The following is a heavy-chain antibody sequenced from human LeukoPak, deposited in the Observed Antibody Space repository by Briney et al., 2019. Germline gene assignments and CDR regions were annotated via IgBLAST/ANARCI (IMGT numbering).Heavy chain of an antibody. CDR2: ISGSGGST. CDR3: AKRLQSSSWPFDY. J-gene: IGHJ4*02. D-gene: IGHD6-13*01. Sequence: GGSLRLSCAASGFTFSSYAMSWVRQAPGKGLEWVSAISGSGGSTYYADSVKGRFTISRDNSKNTLYLQMNSLRAKDTAVYYCAKRLQSSSWPFDYWGQGTLVTVSS. V-gene: IGHV3-23*01. CDR1: GFTFSSYA.